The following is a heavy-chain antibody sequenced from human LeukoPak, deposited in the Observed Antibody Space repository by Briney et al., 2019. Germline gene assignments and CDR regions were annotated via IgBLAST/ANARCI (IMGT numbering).Heavy chain of an antibody. J-gene: IGHJ4*02. CDR1: GFTFSSYG. CDR2: IYSGGST. D-gene: IGHD5-18*01. CDR3: ARAGDGYSYEIDY. Sequence: GGSLRLSCAASGFTFSSYGMHWVRQAPGKGLEWVSVIYSGGSTYYADSVKGRFTISRDNSKNTLYLQMNSLRAEDTAVYYCARAGDGYSYEIDYWGQGTLATVSS. V-gene: IGHV3-53*01.